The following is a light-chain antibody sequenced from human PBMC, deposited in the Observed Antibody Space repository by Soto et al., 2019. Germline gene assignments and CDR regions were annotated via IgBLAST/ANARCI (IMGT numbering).Light chain of an antibody. Sequence: DIMGRQSRDARALSLVERATINYKSSQSVLYRSNHKHYLAWYQQKPGQPPKLLIYWASSRESGVPDRFSGRGSGTHFTLAFSSLQPEDLVFYSCQHYIGFPRTLRQGTKVDIK. J-gene: IGKJ1*01. V-gene: IGKV4-1*01. CDR1: QSVLYRSNHKHY. CDR2: WAS. CDR3: QHYIGFPRT.